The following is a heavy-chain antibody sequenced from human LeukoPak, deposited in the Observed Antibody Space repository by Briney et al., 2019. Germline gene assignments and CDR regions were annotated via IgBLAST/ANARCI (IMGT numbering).Heavy chain of an antibody. CDR3: AVSDMVRGAWLDP. V-gene: IGHV1-2*02. Sequence: ASVKVSCKASGYIVSTYGISWVRQAPGQGLEWMGWINPNSGGTNYEQKFQGRVTMTRDTSISTAYMELSRLRSDDTAVYYCAVSDMVRGAWLDPWGQGTLVTVSS. D-gene: IGHD3-10*01. CDR1: GYIVSTYG. J-gene: IGHJ5*02. CDR2: INPNSGGT.